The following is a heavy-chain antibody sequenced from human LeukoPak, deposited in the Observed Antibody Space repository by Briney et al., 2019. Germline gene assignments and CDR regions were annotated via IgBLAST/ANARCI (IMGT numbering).Heavy chain of an antibody. Sequence: SETLSLTCTVSGGSISSYYWSWIRQPAGKGLEWIGRIYTSGSTNYNPSLKSRVTMSVDTSKNQFSLKLSSVTAADTAVYYCARETVAGNYYYYYYMDVWGKGTTVTVSS. D-gene: IGHD6-19*01. CDR2: IYTSGST. CDR1: GGSISSYY. J-gene: IGHJ6*03. V-gene: IGHV4-4*07. CDR3: ARETVAGNYYYYYYMDV.